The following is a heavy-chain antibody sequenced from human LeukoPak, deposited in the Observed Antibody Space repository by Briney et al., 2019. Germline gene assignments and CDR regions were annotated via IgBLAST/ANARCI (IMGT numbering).Heavy chain of an antibody. J-gene: IGHJ4*02. D-gene: IGHD5-18*01. V-gene: IGHV3-23*01. Sequence: PGGSLRLSCAASGFTFSSYGMSWVRQAPGKGLEWVSAISGSGGSTYYADSVKGRFTISRDNSKNTLYLQMNSLRAEDTAVYYCTRGADLGLWFSPDFDYWGQGTLVTVSS. CDR1: GFTFSSYG. CDR2: ISGSGGST. CDR3: TRGADLGLWFSPDFDY.